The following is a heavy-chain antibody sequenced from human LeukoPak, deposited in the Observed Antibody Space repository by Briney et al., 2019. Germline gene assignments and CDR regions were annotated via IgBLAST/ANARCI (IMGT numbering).Heavy chain of an antibody. J-gene: IGHJ4*02. D-gene: IGHD3-9*01. V-gene: IGHV4-39*07. CDR3: ARDKRGGRYLSSGYFDY. Sequence: PSETLSLTCTVSGGSISSTNYYWGWIRQPPGKGLEWVGSVYFGRNMYYNPSLKSRITISLDTSNNQFSLKLRSVTAADTAVYYCARDKRGGRYLSSGYFDYWGQGTLVTVSS. CDR2: VYFGRNM. CDR1: GGSISSTNYY.